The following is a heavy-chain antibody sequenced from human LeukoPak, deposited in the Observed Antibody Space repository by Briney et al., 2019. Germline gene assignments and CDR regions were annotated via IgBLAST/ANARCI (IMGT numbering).Heavy chain of an antibody. J-gene: IGHJ4*02. CDR2: IYYSGST. V-gene: IGHV4-39*01. CDR1: GGSISTNTYY. D-gene: IGHD2-15*01. CDR3: ARTVVVASNILDY. Sequence: PSETLSLTCTVSGGSISTNTYYWGWIRQPPGKGLEWIGSIYYSGSTYYNPSLKSRVTISVDMSKNQFSLKLSSVTAADTAVDYCARTVVVASNILDYWGQGTLVTVSS.